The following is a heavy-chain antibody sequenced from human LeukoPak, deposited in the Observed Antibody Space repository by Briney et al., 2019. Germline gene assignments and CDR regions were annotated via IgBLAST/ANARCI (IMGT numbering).Heavy chain of an antibody. D-gene: IGHD6-19*01. J-gene: IGHJ4*02. Sequence: GGSLRPSCAASGFTVSSNYMSWVRQAPGKGLEWVSVIYSGGSTYYADSVKGRFTISRHNSKNTLYLQMNSLRAEDTAVYYCARGPSGWYRYWGQGTLVTVSS. CDR2: IYSGGST. CDR3: ARGPSGWYRY. V-gene: IGHV3-53*04. CDR1: GFTVSSNY.